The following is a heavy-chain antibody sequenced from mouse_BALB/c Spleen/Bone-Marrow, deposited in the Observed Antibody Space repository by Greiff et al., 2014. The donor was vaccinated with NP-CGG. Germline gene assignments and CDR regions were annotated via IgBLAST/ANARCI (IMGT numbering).Heavy chain of an antibody. V-gene: IGHV3-2*02. CDR3: ARSADWYFDV. Sequence: VQLQQSGPGLVKPSQSLSLTCTVTGCSITSDYAWHWIRQFPGNKLEWMGYISYSGSTSYYPSLKSRISITRDTSKNQFFLQLNSVTTEDTATYYCARSADWYFDVWGAGTTVTVSS. J-gene: IGHJ1*01. CDR1: GCSITSDYA. CDR2: ISYSGST.